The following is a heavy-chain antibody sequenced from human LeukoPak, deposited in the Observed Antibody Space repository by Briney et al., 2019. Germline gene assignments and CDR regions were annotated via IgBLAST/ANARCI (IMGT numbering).Heavy chain of an antibody. V-gene: IGHV1-2*06. CDR1: GYTFTGYY. CDR2: INPKSGGT. D-gene: IGHD6-19*01. CDR3: ARASSGWYDIDS. Sequence: ASVKVSCKASGYTFTGYYMHWVRQAPGQGLDWMGRINPKSGGTNYAQKFQGRVTMTRDTSISTAYMELSRLTSDDTAVYYCARASSGWYDIDSWGQGTLVTVSA. J-gene: IGHJ4*02.